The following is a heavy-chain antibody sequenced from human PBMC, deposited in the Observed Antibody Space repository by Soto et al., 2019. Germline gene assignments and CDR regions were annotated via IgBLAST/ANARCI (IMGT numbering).Heavy chain of an antibody. CDR3: ARVPTVGYDWV. J-gene: IGHJ4*02. V-gene: IGHV3-74*01. CDR1: GFTFSTHW. CDR2: INSDGSTT. Sequence: EVQLLESGGGLIQPGGSLRLSCAASGFTFSTHWMHWVRQAPGKGLVWVSRINSDGSTTNYVDSVKGRFTISRDNAKNTVYLQMNSLRAEDTAVYYCARVPTVGYDWVWGQGTLVTVSS. D-gene: IGHD5-12*01.